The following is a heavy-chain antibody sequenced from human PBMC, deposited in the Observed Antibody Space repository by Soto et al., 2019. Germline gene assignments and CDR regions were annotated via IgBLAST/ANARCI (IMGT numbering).Heavy chain of an antibody. CDR3: ARHGSN. CDR2: IYYSGIT. Sequence: PSETLSLTCTVSGVSISNSSYYWGWIRRPPGKGLEWIGTIYYSGITYYNPSLKSRVTVSVDTSKNQFSLKLRSLTAADTAVYYCARHGSNWGQGTLVTVSS. CDR1: GVSISNSSYY. J-gene: IGHJ4*02. V-gene: IGHV4-39*01.